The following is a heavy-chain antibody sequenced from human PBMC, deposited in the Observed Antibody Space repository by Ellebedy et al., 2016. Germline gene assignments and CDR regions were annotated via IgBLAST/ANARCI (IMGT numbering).Heavy chain of an antibody. CDR1: GGSISSYY. Sequence: SETLSLXCTVSGGSISSYYWSWIRQPAGKGLEWIGRIYTSGSTNYNPSLKSRVTMSVDTSKNQFSLKLSSVTAADTAVYYCAGRYCSSTSCYSAVDYWGQGTLVTVSS. CDR3: AGRYCSSTSCYSAVDY. CDR2: IYTSGST. V-gene: IGHV4-4*07. D-gene: IGHD2-2*01. J-gene: IGHJ4*02.